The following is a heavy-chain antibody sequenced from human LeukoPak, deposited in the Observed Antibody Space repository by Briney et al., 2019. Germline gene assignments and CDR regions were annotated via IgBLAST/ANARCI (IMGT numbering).Heavy chain of an antibody. CDR2: SRNDGSYE. CDR1: GFNFRDYG. CDR3: AKGGSPSHNWFNS. J-gene: IGHJ5*01. D-gene: IGHD2-15*01. Sequence: GGPLSLACAASGFNFRDYGMHGVRRAPGKGREGVAFSRNDGSYEYYPDSVKGRFTISRDNSRNALFLQMNSLRAEDTAVYYCAKGGSPSHNWFNSWGQGTLVTVSS. V-gene: IGHV3-30*02.